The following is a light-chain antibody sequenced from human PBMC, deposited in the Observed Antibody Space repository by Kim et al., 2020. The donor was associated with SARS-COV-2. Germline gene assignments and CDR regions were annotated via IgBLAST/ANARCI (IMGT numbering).Light chain of an antibody. CDR3: QQYGSSPQT. J-gene: IGKJ1*01. V-gene: IGKV3-20*01. CDR2: GAS. CDR1: QSVSSTY. Sequence: APGERAPLPCRASQSVSSTYLAWYHQNPGQAPRLLIYGASSRATGIPDRFSGSGSGTDFTLTISRLEPEDFAVYYCQQYGSSPQTFGQGTKVDIK.